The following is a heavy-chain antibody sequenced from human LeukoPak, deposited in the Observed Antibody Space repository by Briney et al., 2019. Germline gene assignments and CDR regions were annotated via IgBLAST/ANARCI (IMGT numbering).Heavy chain of an antibody. CDR2: IRSSNLYI. Sequence: GGSLRLSCAASGFTFSSYSMNWVRQAPGKGLEWVSSIRSSNLYIYYADSVKGRFTISRDNAKNSVYLQMNSLRAEDTAVYYCARDGYGSGSLDYWGQGTLVTVSS. CDR1: GFTFSSYS. J-gene: IGHJ4*02. V-gene: IGHV3-21*01. CDR3: ARDGYGSGSLDY. D-gene: IGHD3-10*01.